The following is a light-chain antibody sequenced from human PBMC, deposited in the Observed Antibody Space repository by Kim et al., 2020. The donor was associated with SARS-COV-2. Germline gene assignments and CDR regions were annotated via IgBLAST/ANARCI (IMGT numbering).Light chain of an antibody. CDR3: QQYTILFT. Sequence: DIQMTQSPSTLSASVGDRVTITCRASQKINNWLAWYQQKPGKAPKLLISRTSTLQNGVPSRFSGSGSGTEFTLTISSLQPDDFATYYCQQYTILFTFGPGTKVDIK. J-gene: IGKJ3*01. CDR1: QKINNW. CDR2: RTS. V-gene: IGKV1-5*03.